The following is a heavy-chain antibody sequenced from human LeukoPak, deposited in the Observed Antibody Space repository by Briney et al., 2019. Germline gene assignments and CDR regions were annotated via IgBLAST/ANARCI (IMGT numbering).Heavy chain of an antibody. CDR1: GGSISSGSYY. Sequence: PSETLSLTCTVSGGSISSGSYYWSWIRQPPGKGLEWIGYIYYSGSTNYNPSLKSRVTIPVDTSKNQFSLKLSSVTAADTAVYYCARGFRVPPGQPWFDPWGQGTLVTVSS. CDR3: ARGFRVPPGQPWFDP. V-gene: IGHV4-61*01. J-gene: IGHJ5*02. CDR2: IYYSGST. D-gene: IGHD1-1*01.